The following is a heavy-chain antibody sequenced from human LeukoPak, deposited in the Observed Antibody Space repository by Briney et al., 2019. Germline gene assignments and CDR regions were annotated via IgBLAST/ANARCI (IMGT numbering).Heavy chain of an antibody. CDR1: GGSISSYY. V-gene: IGHV4-59*12. J-gene: IGHJ5*02. CDR2: IYYSGST. D-gene: IGHD5-24*01. Sequence: PSETLSLTCTVSGGSISSYYWSWIRQPPGKGLEWIGYIYYSGSTNYNPSLKSRVTISVDTSKNQFSLKLSSVTAADTAVYYCARRGWLQYGTWGQGTLVTVSS. CDR3: ARRGWLQYGT.